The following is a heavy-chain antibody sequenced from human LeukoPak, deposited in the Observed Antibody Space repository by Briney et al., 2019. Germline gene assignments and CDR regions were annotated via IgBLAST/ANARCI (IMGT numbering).Heavy chain of an antibody. V-gene: IGHV3-21*01. Sequence: GGSLRLSCAASGFTFSSYSMNWVRQAPGKGLEWVSSISSSSSYIYYADSVKGRFTISGDNAKNSLYLQMNSLRAEDTAVYYCAREEYSRALYYYYYYYMDVWGKGTTVTVSS. D-gene: IGHD6-6*01. CDR1: GFTFSSYS. J-gene: IGHJ6*03. CDR2: ISSSSSYI. CDR3: AREEYSRALYYYYYYYMDV.